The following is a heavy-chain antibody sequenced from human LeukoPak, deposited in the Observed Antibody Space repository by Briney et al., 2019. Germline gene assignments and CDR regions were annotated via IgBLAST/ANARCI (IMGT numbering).Heavy chain of an antibody. CDR1: GYTFTGYY. Sequence: ASVKVSCKASGYTFTGYYMHWVRQAPGQGLEWMGWINPNSGGTNYAQKFQGRVTMTRDTSISTAYMELSRLRSDDTAMYYCARADGYSSGWYRSVYGYWGQGTLVTVSS. CDR3: ARADGYSSGWYRSVYGY. D-gene: IGHD6-19*01. J-gene: IGHJ4*02. CDR2: INPNSGGT. V-gene: IGHV1-2*02.